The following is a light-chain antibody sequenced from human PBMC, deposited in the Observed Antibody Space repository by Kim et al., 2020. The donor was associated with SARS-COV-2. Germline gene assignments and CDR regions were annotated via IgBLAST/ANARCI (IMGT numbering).Light chain of an antibody. V-gene: IGKV3-15*01. CDR1: QSVSSS. CDR3: QQYNNWPYT. Sequence: EIVMTQSPATLSVSPGERATLSCRASQSVSSSLAWYQQKPGQAPRLLIYGASTRATGIPGRFSGSGSGTEFTLTISSLQSEDFAVYCCQQYNNWPYTFGQGTKVDIK. CDR2: GAS. J-gene: IGKJ2*01.